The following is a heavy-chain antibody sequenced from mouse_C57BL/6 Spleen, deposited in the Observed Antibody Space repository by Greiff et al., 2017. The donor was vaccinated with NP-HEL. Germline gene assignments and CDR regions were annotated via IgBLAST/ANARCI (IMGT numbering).Heavy chain of an antibody. Sequence: VQLQESGPGLVQPSQSLSITCTVSGFSLTSYGVHWVRQSPGKGLEWLGVIWRGGSTDYNAAFMSRLSITKDNSKSQVFFKMNSLQADDTAIYYCAKNTMVHDGGFAYWGQGTLVTVSA. CDR2: IWRGGST. V-gene: IGHV2-5*01. CDR1: GFSLTSYG. D-gene: IGHD2-2*01. J-gene: IGHJ3*01. CDR3: AKNTMVHDGGFAY.